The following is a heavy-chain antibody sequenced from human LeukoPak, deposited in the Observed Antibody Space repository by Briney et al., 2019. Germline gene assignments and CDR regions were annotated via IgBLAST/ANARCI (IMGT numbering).Heavy chain of an antibody. CDR2: VAYDGSNE. Sequence: GGSLRLSCQVSGFTFSSYGMNWVRHAPGKGLDWVASVAYDGSNENYAESVKGRFTISRDNSKNMLYLQMNSLRAEDTAVYFCARPSGSVTIFGVVDYFDYWGPGTLVTVSS. J-gene: IGHJ4*02. CDR1: GFTFSSYG. CDR3: ARPSGSVTIFGVVDYFDY. D-gene: IGHD3-3*01. V-gene: IGHV3-30*04.